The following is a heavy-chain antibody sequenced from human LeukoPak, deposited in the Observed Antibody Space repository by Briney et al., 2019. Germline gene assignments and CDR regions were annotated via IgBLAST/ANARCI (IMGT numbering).Heavy chain of an antibody. CDR3: ASGMTFSTTYYYDSSGYLADDY. J-gene: IGHJ4*02. D-gene: IGHD3-22*01. CDR2: IKQDGSEK. Sequence: GGSLRLSCAASGFTFSSYWMSWVRQAPGKGLEWVANIKQDGSEKYYVDSVKGRFTISRDNAKNSLYLQMNSLRAEDTAVYYCASGMTFSTTYYYDSSGYLADDYWGQGTLVTVSS. V-gene: IGHV3-7*01. CDR1: GFTFSSYW.